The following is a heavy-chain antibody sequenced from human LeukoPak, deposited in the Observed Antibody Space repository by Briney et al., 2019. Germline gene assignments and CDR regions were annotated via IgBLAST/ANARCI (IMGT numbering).Heavy chain of an antibody. CDR1: GASISSYY. J-gene: IGHJ4*02. Sequence: PSETLSLTCTLSGASISSYYWSGAPRPPGKGLAGIGYIFYSGSTLYNPTLQSRVTISVDTSKNQFSLKLTSVTAADTAVYYCASGPYPAAGTDHQFDYWGQGTLVTVSS. CDR3: ASGPYPAAGTDHQFDY. CDR2: IFYSGST. V-gene: IGHV4-59*13. D-gene: IGHD6-13*01.